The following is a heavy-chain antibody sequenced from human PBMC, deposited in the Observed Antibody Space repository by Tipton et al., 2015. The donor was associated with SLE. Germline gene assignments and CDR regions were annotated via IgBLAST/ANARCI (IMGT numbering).Heavy chain of an antibody. Sequence: TLSLTCTVSGGSISSGGYYWSWIRQHPGKGLEWIGYIYDNGAAYYNPSLKSRVTISVDTSKNQFSLNLSPVTAADTAVYYCARSRIYDGSVDYYGFFDYWGQGTLVTVSS. CDR2: IYDNGAA. D-gene: IGHD3-22*01. V-gene: IGHV4-31*03. J-gene: IGHJ4*02. CDR3: ARSRIYDGSVDYYGFFDY. CDR1: GGSISSGGYY.